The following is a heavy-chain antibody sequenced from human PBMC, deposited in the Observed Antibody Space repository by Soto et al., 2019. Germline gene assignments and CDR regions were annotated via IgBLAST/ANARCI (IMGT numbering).Heavy chain of an antibody. J-gene: IGHJ4*02. CDR3: ATSGGGWYLY. D-gene: IGHD6-19*01. Sequence: QVQLVQSGAEVKKPGASVKVSCKASGYTFSSYDINWVRQATGQGLEWMGWLNPNSGDTGYAQKFQGRVSLSRNTSINTAYIEVSSVTSDDTAVYYCATSGGGWYLYWGQANQVTVSS. CDR1: GYTFSSYD. CDR2: LNPNSGDT. V-gene: IGHV1-8*01.